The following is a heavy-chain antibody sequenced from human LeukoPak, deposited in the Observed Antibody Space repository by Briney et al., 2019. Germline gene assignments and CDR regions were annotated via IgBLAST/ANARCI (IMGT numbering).Heavy chain of an antibody. D-gene: IGHD6-13*01. CDR2: IYYSGST. CDR1: GGSIRSYY. V-gene: IGHV4-59*12. J-gene: IGHJ6*03. Sequence: SETLSLTCTVSGGSIRSYYWSWIRQPPGKGLEWIGYIYYSGSTNYNPSLKSRVTISVDTSKNQFSLKLSSVTAADTAVYYCARGPLTLYSSSWPPYYYYYMDVWGKGTTVTVSS. CDR3: ARGPLTLYSSSWPPYYYYYMDV.